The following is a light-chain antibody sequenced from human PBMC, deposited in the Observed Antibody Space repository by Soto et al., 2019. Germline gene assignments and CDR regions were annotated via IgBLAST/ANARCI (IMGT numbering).Light chain of an antibody. V-gene: IGKV1-39*01. CDR2: DAS. CDR1: SSVANY. CDR3: QQSHTMPFT. J-gene: IGKJ4*01. Sequence: DIQMTQSPSFLSASVGDRVTITCRANSSVANYLHWYQQKSGRVPKLMICDASNLQGGVTSRFSGAGARTVYYLTSSSVLLEYLAAHPYQQSHTMPFTFGGGTKVEFE.